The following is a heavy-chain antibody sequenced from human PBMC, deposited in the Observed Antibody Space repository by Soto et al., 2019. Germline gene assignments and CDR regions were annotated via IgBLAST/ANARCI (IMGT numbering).Heavy chain of an antibody. D-gene: IGHD5-12*01. CDR2: IIPIFGTA. V-gene: IGHV1-69*12. Sequence: QVQLVQSGAEVKKPGSSVKVSCKASGGTFSSYAISWVRQAPGQGLEWMGGIIPIFGTANYAQKFQGRVTITADESTSTAYMELSSLRSEDTAVYYCARDRSGGGYDYGYYGMDVWGQGTTVTVSS. J-gene: IGHJ6*02. CDR3: ARDRSGGGYDYGYYGMDV. CDR1: GGTFSSYA.